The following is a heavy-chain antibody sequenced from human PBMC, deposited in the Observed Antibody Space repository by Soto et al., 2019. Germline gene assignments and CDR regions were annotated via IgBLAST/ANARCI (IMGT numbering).Heavy chain of an antibody. CDR3: AGRLTTAASLDY. V-gene: IGHV3-53*01. D-gene: IGHD3-16*01. J-gene: IGHJ4*02. Sequence: VQLVESGGGLIQPGVSLSLSCAASGFTVSNNHMTWVRQAAGKGLELVSFVHGGGSTSYADSVKGRFTISRGNSKNTLYLQMDSLRAEDTAIYYCAGRLTTAASLDYWGRGTLVTVSS. CDR2: VHGGGST. CDR1: GFTVSNNH.